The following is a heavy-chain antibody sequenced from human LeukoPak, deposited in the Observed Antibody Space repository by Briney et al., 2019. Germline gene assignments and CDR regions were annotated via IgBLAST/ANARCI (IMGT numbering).Heavy chain of an antibody. CDR3: ARQPTGDIYVFDI. D-gene: IGHD7-27*01. CDR1: GGSISSSNYY. Sequence: PSETLSLTCAVSGGSISSSNYYWGWIRQSPGKGLEWIGNIYYSGNTYYNPSLKSRVTISVDTSKNQFSLKLSSVTAADTAVYYCARQPTGDIYVFDIWGQGTMVTVSS. CDR2: IYYSGNT. J-gene: IGHJ3*02. V-gene: IGHV4-39*01.